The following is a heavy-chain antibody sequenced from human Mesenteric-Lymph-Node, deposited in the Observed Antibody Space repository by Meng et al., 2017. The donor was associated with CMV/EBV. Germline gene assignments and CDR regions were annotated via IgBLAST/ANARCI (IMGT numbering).Heavy chain of an antibody. CDR3: ARGFSGGIL. Sequence: GESLKISCSASGFTVSSYTMNWVRQAPGKGLEWVSSITFSSGKIYYADSVKGRFTISRDNAKNSLYLQMNSLRAEDTAVYYCARGFSGGILWGQGALVTVSS. J-gene: IGHJ4*02. D-gene: IGHD2-15*01. CDR2: ITFSSGKI. V-gene: IGHV3-21*01. CDR1: GFTVSSYT.